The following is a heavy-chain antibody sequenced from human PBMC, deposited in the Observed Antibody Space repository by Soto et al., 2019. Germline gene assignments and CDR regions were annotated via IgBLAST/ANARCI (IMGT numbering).Heavy chain of an antibody. V-gene: IGHV3-9*01. CDR3: AKDYISTSCYIDY. CDR2: ISWNSGSI. D-gene: IGHD2-2*02. CDR1: GFTFDDYA. Sequence: GGSLRLSCAASGFTFDDYAMHWVRQAPGKGLEWVSGISWNSGSIGYADSVKGRFTISRDNAKNSLYLQMNSLRAEDTALYYCAKDYISTSCYIDYWGQGTLVTVSS. J-gene: IGHJ4*02.